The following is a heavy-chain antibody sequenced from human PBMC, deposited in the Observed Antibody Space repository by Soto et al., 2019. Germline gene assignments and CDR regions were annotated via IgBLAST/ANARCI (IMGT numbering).Heavy chain of an antibody. CDR2: VNPSGGHT. CDR1: GDTFTDYY. Sequence: QVQLMQSGAEVKKPGASVKVSCKASGDTFTDYYIHWVRQAPGQGLEWMGTVNPSGGHTTYAQHCLGRWTMPRDTSTSTLYMELTSLTSDDTAIYCCARGGHVVVVAAALDYWGQGPMVTVSS. V-gene: IGHV1-46*01. CDR3: ARGGHVVVVAAALDY. D-gene: IGHD2-21*02. J-gene: IGHJ4*02.